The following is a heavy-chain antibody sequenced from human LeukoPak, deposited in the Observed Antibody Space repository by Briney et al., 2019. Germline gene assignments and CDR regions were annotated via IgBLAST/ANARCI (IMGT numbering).Heavy chain of an antibody. V-gene: IGHV4-4*07. CDR3: ARGHTIFGNYNWFDP. J-gene: IGHJ5*02. Sequence: SETLSLTCTVSGGSISNYYRSWIRQPAGKGLEWIGRIYSTGSTYSNPSLKSRVTMSVDTSKNQFSLNLNSVTAADTAVYYCARGHTIFGNYNWFDPWGQGTLVTVSS. CDR2: IYSTGST. D-gene: IGHD3-3*01. CDR1: GGSISNYY.